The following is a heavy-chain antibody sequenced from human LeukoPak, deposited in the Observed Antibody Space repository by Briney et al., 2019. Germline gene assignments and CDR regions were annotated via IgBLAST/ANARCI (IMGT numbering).Heavy chain of an antibody. CDR2: IYPSDSDT. CDR1: GYSFTSYW. J-gene: IGHJ6*03. CDR3: ARHPQMGNYYYYYMDV. V-gene: IGHV5-51*01. Sequence: PGESLKISCKGSGYSFTSYWIGWVRQMPGKGLEWMGIIYPSDSDTRYSPSFQGQVTISADKSISTAYLQWSSLKASDTAMYYCARHPQMGNYYYYYMDVWGKGTTVTVSS. D-gene: IGHD7-27*01.